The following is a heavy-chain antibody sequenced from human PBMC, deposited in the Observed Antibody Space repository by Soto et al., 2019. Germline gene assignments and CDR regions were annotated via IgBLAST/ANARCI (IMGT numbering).Heavy chain of an antibody. Sequence: GGSLRLSCATSGFVVSRNYMNWVRQAPGKGLEWVSGTYREGQKYYGGAVKGRFTMSRDNSKKTGFLHMKSLRAEDTAVYYCARSPCCRTECNSGYLDFWGQGSLVTVSS. CDR2: TYREGQK. D-gene: IGHD3-10*01. CDR1: GFVVSRNY. CDR3: ARSPCCRTECNSGYLDF. V-gene: IGHV3-53*01. J-gene: IGHJ4*02.